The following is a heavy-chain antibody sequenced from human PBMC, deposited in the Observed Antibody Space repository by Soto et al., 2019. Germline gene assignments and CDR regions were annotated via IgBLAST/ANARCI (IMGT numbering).Heavy chain of an antibody. V-gene: IGHV4-39*01. Sequence: QLQLQESGQGLVKPSETLSLTCTVSGGSISSSCYYWGWIRQPPGKGLEWIGSIYYSGSTYYNPSLKSRVTISVDTSKNQFYLKLSSVTAAETAVYYYASSIAAAGAPFFDYWGQGTLVTVSS. CDR2: IYYSGST. D-gene: IGHD6-13*01. CDR1: GGSISSSCYY. CDR3: ASSIAAAGAPFFDY. J-gene: IGHJ4*02.